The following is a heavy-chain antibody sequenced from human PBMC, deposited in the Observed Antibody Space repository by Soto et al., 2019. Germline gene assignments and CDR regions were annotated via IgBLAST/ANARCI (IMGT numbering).Heavy chain of an antibody. CDR2: TYYASKWNN. Sequence: QVQLQQSGTGLMKPSQTLSLTCAISGDSVSSNGVAWNWIRQSPSRGLEWLGRTYYASKWNNGYSPSVNSRITINPDTSNNQFSLQLHFVTPEDTAVYYCARGRKSACDYWGQGTLVTVSS. CDR1: GDSVSSNGVA. J-gene: IGHJ4*02. V-gene: IGHV6-1*01. CDR3: ARGRKSACDY.